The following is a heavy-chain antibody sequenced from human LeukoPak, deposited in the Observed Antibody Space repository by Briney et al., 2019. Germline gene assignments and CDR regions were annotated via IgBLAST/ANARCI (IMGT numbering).Heavy chain of an antibody. J-gene: IGHJ6*04. CDR2: IYHSGST. V-gene: IGHV4-4*02. D-gene: IGHD3-10*01. CDR3: ARDSGSGSYYGMDV. CDR1: GGSISSSNW. Sequence: SETLSLTCAVSGGSISSSNWWSWVRQPPGNGLEWIGEIYHSGSTNYNPSLKSRVTISVDKSKNQFSLKLSSVTAADTAVYYCARDSGSGSYYGMDVWGKGTTVTVSS.